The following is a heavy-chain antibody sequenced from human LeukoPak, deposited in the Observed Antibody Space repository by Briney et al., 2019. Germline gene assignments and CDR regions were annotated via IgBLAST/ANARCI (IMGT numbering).Heavy chain of an antibody. Sequence: GESLKISCKGSGYSFTSYWIGWVRQMPGKGLEWMGIIYPGDSDTRYSPSFQGQVTISADKSISTAYLQWSSLKASDTAMYYCASAKGVYSSSWKPVGAFDIWGQGTMVTVSS. V-gene: IGHV5-51*01. D-gene: IGHD6-13*01. CDR3: ASAKGVYSSSWKPVGAFDI. CDR2: IYPGDSDT. CDR1: GYSFTSYW. J-gene: IGHJ3*02.